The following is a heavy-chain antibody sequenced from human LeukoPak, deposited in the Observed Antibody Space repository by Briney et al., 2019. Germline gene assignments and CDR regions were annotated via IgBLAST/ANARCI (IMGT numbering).Heavy chain of an antibody. CDR1: GFSFSSYE. D-gene: IGHD3-22*01. V-gene: IGHV3-48*03. Sequence: GGSLRLSCAASGFSFSSYEMNWVRQAPGKGLEWISYISASGTLTHYADSVEGRFTISRDNAKNSLYLQMNSLRAEDMALYYCAKGYKPDYYDSSGYCDAFDIWGQGTMVTVSS. CDR2: ISASGTLT. CDR3: AKGYKPDYYDSSGYCDAFDI. J-gene: IGHJ3*02.